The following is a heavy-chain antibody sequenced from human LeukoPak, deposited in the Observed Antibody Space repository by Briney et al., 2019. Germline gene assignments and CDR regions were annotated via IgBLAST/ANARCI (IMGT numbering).Heavy chain of an antibody. CDR2: IGGDDEDSK. V-gene: IGHV3-43*02. D-gene: IGHD3-22*01. CDR1: GFTFDDFA. J-gene: IGHJ4*02. CDR3: VKEAYDPYYFDS. Sequence: QTGGSLRLSCAASGFTFDDFAMHWVRLVPGKGLEWVSLIGGDDEDSKYYADSVKGRFTVSRDVSKTTVYLQMNSLRTEDTAFYYCVKEAYDPYYFDSWGQGVLVTVSS.